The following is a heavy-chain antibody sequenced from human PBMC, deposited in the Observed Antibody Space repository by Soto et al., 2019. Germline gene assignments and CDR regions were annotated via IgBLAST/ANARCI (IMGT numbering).Heavy chain of an antibody. CDR3: AAGSGWYGPLGY. CDR2: IYYSGST. CDR1: GGSVSSGSYY. J-gene: IGHJ4*02. Sequence: SETLSLTCTVSGGSVSSGSYYWSWIRQPPGKGLEWIGYIYYSGSTNYNPSLKSRDNISVNTSKNHFSLKLSFVTVADPAVYYCAAGSGWYGPLGYWGKGTLVTVSS. V-gene: IGHV4-61*01. D-gene: IGHD6-19*01.